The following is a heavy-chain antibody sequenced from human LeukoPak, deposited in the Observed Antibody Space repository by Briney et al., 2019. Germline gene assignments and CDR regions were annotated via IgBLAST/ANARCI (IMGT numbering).Heavy chain of an antibody. CDR3: ARGRPYSSSWRFFDY. CDR1: GGSISSSSYY. CDR2: INHSGST. Sequence: SETLSLTCTVSGGSISSSSYYWSWIRQPPGKGLEWIGEINHSGSTNYNPSLKSRVTISVDTSKNQFSLKLSSVTAADTAVYYCARGRPYSSSWRFFDYWGQGTLVTVSS. D-gene: IGHD6-13*01. V-gene: IGHV4-39*07. J-gene: IGHJ4*02.